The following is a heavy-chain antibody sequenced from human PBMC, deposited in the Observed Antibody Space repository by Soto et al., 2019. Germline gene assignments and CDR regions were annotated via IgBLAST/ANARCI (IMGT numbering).Heavy chain of an antibody. CDR1: GGSISSGGYS. V-gene: IGHV4-30-2*01. J-gene: IGHJ5*02. CDR3: ARGEAAAATYSWFGP. CDR2: IYHSGTA. Sequence: PSETLSLTCAVSGGSISSGGYSWSWIRQPPGKGLEWIGYIYHSGTAYYNPSLKSRVTISLDQSKNQFSLKLNSVTAADTAVYYCARGEAAAATYSWFGPWGQGTLVTVSS. D-gene: IGHD6-25*01.